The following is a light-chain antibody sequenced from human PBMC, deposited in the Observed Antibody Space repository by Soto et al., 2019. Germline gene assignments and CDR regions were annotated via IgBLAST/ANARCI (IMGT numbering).Light chain of an antibody. Sequence: DIVRTQSTLTLPGRAREQSSVSCRSSQSLLHINAYNSLDWYLQKPGQSPHLLIYLASNRVFVVTDKFTYSVSRTYSTLNLSRSDSETGGVYFCEEARQPAWRFGQGTKVDIK. CDR3: EEARQPAWR. J-gene: IGKJ1*01. CDR2: LAS. V-gene: IGKV2-28*01. CDR1: QSLLHINAYNS.